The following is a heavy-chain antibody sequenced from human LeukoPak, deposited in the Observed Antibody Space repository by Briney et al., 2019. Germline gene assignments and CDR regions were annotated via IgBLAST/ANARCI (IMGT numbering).Heavy chain of an antibody. J-gene: IGHJ4*02. Sequence: GGSLRLSCAASGFIFSNSWMHWVRQAPGKGLVWVSRINPDAGSTTYADSVKGRCTISRDNVKNTVYLQMNSLRDEDTAVYYCARSLGGTDSWGQGTLVTVSS. CDR3: ARSLGGTDS. V-gene: IGHV3-74*01. D-gene: IGHD1-26*01. CDR2: INPDAGST. CDR1: GFIFSNSW.